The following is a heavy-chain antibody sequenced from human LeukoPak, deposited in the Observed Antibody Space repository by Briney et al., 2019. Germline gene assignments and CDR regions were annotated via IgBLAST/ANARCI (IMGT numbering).Heavy chain of an antibody. D-gene: IGHD5-12*01. V-gene: IGHV4-34*01. Sequence: PSETLSLTCAVYGGSFSGYYWSWIRQPPGKGLEWIGEINHSGSTNYNPSLKSRVTISVDTPKNQFSLKLSSVTAADTAVYYCARSPYPGLRRRYFDCWGQGTLVTVSS. CDR3: ARSPYPGLRRRYFDC. J-gene: IGHJ4*02. CDR1: GGSFSGYY. CDR2: INHSGST.